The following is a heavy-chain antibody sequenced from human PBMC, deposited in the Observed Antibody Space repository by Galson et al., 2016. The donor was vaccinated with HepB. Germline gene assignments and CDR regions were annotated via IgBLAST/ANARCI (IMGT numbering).Heavy chain of an antibody. CDR3: ARDAEYSSSSPPYYHHTLDV. Sequence: SVKVSCKASGYNFSRYGMHWVRQAPGQRLEWMGWINAANGDAQYSQKFQDRVTLIRDTSASTAYMELSSLRSEDTALYYCARDAEYSSSSPPYYHHTLDVWGQGTTVTVSS. V-gene: IGHV1-3*01. J-gene: IGHJ6*02. D-gene: IGHD6-6*01. CDR2: INAANGDA. CDR1: GYNFSRYG.